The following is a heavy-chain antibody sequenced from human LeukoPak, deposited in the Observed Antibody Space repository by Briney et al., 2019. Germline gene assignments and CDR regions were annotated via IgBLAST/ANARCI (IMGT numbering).Heavy chain of an antibody. D-gene: IGHD2-2*02. CDR3: ARDPYVVPATIPGDY. CDR2: INPNSGGT. J-gene: IGHJ4*02. V-gene: IGHV1-2*02. CDR1: GYSFIGYY. Sequence: ASVKVSCKASGYSFIGYYMHWVRQAPGQGLEWMGWINPNSGGTNYAQKFQGRVTLTRDTSISTAYMELSSLRSDDTAVYYCARDPYVVPATIPGDYWGQGTLVTVSS.